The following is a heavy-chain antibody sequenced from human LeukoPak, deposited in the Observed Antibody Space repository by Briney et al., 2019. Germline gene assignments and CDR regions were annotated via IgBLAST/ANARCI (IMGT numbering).Heavy chain of an antibody. Sequence: PGGSLRLSCAASGFTFSSYAMSWVRQAPGKGLEWVSAISGGGGSTYYADSVKGRFTISRDNSKNTLYLQMNSLRAEDTAVYYCAKAIHYDYVWGSYRNDAFDIWGQGTMVTVSS. CDR1: GFTFSSYA. J-gene: IGHJ3*02. V-gene: IGHV3-23*01. CDR2: ISGGGGST. D-gene: IGHD3-16*02. CDR3: AKAIHYDYVWGSYRNDAFDI.